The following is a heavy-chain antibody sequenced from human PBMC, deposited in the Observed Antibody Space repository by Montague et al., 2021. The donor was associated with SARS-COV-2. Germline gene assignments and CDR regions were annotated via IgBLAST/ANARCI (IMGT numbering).Heavy chain of an antibody. D-gene: IGHD3-10*01. CDR2: IYYSGNT. CDR3: ARDSMVRASKPSGSMYYYYYGMDV. V-gene: IGHV4-30-4*08. CDR1: GGSISSGGYY. J-gene: IGHJ6*02. Sequence: TLSLTCTVSGGSISSGGYYWSWIRQHPGKGLEWIGYIYYSGNTYYNPSLKSRVTISVDTSKNQFSLKLSSVTAADTAVYYCARDSMVRASKPSGSMYYYYYGMDVWGQGTTVTVSS.